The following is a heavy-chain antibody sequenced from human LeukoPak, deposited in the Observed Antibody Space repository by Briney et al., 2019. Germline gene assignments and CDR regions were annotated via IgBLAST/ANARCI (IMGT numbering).Heavy chain of an antibody. CDR3: ARGSWTTGYGMDV. J-gene: IGHJ6*04. CDR2: INHSGST. CDR1: GGSFSGYY. V-gene: IGHV4-34*01. D-gene: IGHD4-17*01. Sequence: PSETLSLTCAVYGGSFSGYYWSWIRQPPGKGLEGIGEINHSGSTNYNPSLKSRVTISVDTSKNQFSLKLSSVTAADTAVYYCARGSWTTGYGMDVWGKGTTVTVSS.